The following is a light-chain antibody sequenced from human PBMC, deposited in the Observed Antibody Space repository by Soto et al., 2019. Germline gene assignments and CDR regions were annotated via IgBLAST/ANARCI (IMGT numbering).Light chain of an antibody. CDR1: QSVLYSSNNKNY. J-gene: IGKJ3*01. V-gene: IGKV4-1*01. Sequence: DIVMTQSPDSLAVSLGERATINCKSSQSVLYSSNNKNYLAWYQQKPGQPPKLLIYWASTRESGVPDRFSRSGSGTDFTLTISSLQAEDVAVYYCQQYYSTSGTFGPGTKVDIK. CDR3: QQYYSTSGT. CDR2: WAS.